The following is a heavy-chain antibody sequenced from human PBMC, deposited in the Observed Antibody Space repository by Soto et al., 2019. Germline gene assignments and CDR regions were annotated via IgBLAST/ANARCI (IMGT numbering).Heavy chain of an antibody. Sequence: QVHLQESGPGVVKASETLSLTCSLSGGSTSGKYWSWIRQSAGKGLEWIGRIYSSGRNHYNPSLGSRVSMSVAQNSFSLMLTSVTAADTAIYYCARDFDVNTALDYWYFDLWGRGTQVSVSS. J-gene: IGHJ2*01. CDR1: GGSTSGKY. V-gene: IGHV4-4*07. CDR2: IYSSGRN. D-gene: IGHD3-9*01. CDR3: ARDFDVNTALDYWYFDL.